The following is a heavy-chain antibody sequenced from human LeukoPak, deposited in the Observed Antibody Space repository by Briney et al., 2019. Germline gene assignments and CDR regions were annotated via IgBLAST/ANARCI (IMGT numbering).Heavy chain of an antibody. Sequence: GGSLRLSCAASGFTFSSYGMHWVRQAPGKGLEWVAVISYDGSNKYYADSVKGRFTISRDNSKNTLYLQMNSLRAEDTAVYYCARASYYDILTGPYAFDIWGQGTMVTVSS. CDR3: ARASYYDILTGPYAFDI. D-gene: IGHD3-9*01. V-gene: IGHV3-30*03. CDR1: GFTFSSYG. J-gene: IGHJ3*02. CDR2: ISYDGSNK.